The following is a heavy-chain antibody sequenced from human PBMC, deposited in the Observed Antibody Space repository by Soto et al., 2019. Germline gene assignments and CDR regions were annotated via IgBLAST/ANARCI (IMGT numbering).Heavy chain of an antibody. CDR1: GFTFDDYA. CDR3: AKDITPDYSNYYGMDV. CDR2: ISWDGGST. J-gene: IGHJ6*02. D-gene: IGHD4-4*01. V-gene: IGHV3-43D*03. Sequence: GGSLRLSCAASGFTFDDYAMHWVRQAPGKGLEWVSLISWDGGSTYYADSVKGRFTISRDNSKNSLYLQMNSLRAEDTALYYCAKDITPDYSNYYGMDVWGQGTTVTVSS.